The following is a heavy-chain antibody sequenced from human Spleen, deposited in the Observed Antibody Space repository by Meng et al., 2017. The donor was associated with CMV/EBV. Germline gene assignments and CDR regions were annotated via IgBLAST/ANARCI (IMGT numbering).Heavy chain of an antibody. V-gene: IGHV3-30-3*01. D-gene: IGHD4-11*01. J-gene: IGHJ6*02. CDR2: MSYNGNNY. Sequence: GESLKISCAASGFLFSTYAMHWVRQAPGKGLEWVAVMSYNGNNYEYADSVKGRFTISRDNSKNTLYLQMNSLRAEDTAVYYCAKELPVYSNYRYYYYGMDVWGQGTTVTVSS. CDR1: GFLFSTYA. CDR3: AKELPVYSNYRYYYYGMDV.